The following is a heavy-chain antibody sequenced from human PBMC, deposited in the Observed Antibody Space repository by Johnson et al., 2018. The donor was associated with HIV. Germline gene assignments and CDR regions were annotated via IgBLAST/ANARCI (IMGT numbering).Heavy chain of an antibody. CDR1: GFTFDDYA. CDR3: AREGSKEQLGPLDALDI. J-gene: IGHJ3*02. CDR2: ISWDGGST. V-gene: IGHV3-43D*03. D-gene: IGHD6-6*01. Sequence: VQLVESGGGLVQPGQSLRLSCAASGFTFDDYAMHWVRQAPGKGLEWVSLISWDGGSTYYADSVKGRFTISRDNSKNTLYLQRNSLRAEDTAVYYCAREGSKEQLGPLDALDIWGQATMVTVSS.